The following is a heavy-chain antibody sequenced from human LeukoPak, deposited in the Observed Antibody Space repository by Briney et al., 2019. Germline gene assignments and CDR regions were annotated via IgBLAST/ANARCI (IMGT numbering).Heavy chain of an antibody. D-gene: IGHD3-9*01. CDR1: GYTFTSYG. CDR3: ARASAQYYDILTGYYSPYYYYYYMDV. Sequence: GASVKVSCKASGYTFTSYGTSWVRQAPGQGLEWMGWISAYNGNTNYAQKLQGRVTMTTDTSTSTAYMELRSLRSDDTAVYYCARASAQYYDILTGYYSPYYYYYYMDVWGKGTTVTISS. CDR2: ISAYNGNT. V-gene: IGHV1-18*01. J-gene: IGHJ6*03.